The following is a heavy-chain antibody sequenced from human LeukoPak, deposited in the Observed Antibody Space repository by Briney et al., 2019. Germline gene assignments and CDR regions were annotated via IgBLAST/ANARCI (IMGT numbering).Heavy chain of an antibody. CDR3: ARVYYDSTPDY. CDR2: ISSSSSTI. Sequence: GGSLRLSCAASGFTFSSYSMNWVRQAPGKGLAWVSYISSSSSTIYYADSVKGRFTISRDNAKNSLYLQMNSLRAEDTAVYYCARVYYDSTPDYWGQGTLVTVSS. D-gene: IGHD3-22*01. CDR1: GFTFSSYS. J-gene: IGHJ4*02. V-gene: IGHV3-48*01.